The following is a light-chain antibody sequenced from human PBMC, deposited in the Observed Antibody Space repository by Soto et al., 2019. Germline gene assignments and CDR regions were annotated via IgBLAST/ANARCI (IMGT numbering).Light chain of an antibody. Sequence: QSALTQPASVSGSPGQSITISCTGTSSDVGGYNYVSWYQHHPGKAPKLMIYEVSNRPSGVSNRFSGSKSGNTASLTISGLQAEDEADYYCSSYTSSSSWVFGTGTKVTVL. J-gene: IGLJ1*01. V-gene: IGLV2-14*01. CDR3: SSYTSSSSWV. CDR2: EVS. CDR1: SSDVGGYNY.